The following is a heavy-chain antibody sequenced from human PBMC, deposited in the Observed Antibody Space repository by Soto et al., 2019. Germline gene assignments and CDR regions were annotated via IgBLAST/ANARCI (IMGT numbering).Heavy chain of an antibody. Sequence: RSLPLSEEASGFKYSRYGLYSDHQSPGRGLELVAVISYDGSNKYYADSVKGRFTISRDNSKNTLYLQMNSLRAEDTAVYYCAKPYYYDSSGPVVNAFDIWGHGTMVT. V-gene: IGHV3-30*18. J-gene: IGHJ3*02. CDR1: GFKYSRYG. D-gene: IGHD3-22*01. CDR3: AKPYYYDSSGPVVNAFDI. CDR2: ISYDGSNK.